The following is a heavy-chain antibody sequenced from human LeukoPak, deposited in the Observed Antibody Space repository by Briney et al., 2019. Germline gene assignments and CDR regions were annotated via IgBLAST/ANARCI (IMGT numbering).Heavy chain of an antibody. CDR1: GFTFSSYW. J-gene: IGHJ4*02. D-gene: IGHD6-19*01. CDR2: INSDGTFT. V-gene: IGHV3-74*01. CDR3: AKDRGSGWYFDY. Sequence: GGSLRLSCAASGFTFSSYWMHWVRQAPGKGLVWVSHINSDGTFTTYADSVKGRFTISRDNAKNTLYLQMNSLRVEDTAVYYCAKDRGSGWYFDYWGQGTLVTVSS.